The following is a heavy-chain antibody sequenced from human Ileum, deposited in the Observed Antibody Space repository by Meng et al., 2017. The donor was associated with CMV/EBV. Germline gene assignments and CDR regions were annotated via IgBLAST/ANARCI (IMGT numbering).Heavy chain of an antibody. CDR1: GYTFTNYD. D-gene: IGHD5/OR15-5a*01. CDR3: ARGGYSVYEPFDY. CDR2: INPNTGGT. J-gene: IGHJ4*02. Sequence: ASVKVSCKASGYTFTNYDINWVRQATGQGLEWMGWINPNTGGTNYAQKFQGRVTMTRDKSISTAYMELSSLTSDDTAVYYCARGGYSVYEPFDYWGQGTLVTVSS. V-gene: IGHV1-2*02.